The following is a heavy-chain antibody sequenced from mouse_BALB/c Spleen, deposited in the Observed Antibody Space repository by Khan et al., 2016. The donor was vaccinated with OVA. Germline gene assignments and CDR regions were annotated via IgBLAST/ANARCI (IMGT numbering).Heavy chain of an antibody. J-gene: IGHJ3*01. D-gene: IGHD1-1*01. CDR2: INPSTGYS. V-gene: IGHV1-7*01. CDR3: ANHGSTSAWFAY. Sequence: VELVESGAELAKPGASVKMSCKASGYTFTSYWMHWVKQRPGQGLEWIGYINPSTGYSEFNQKFKDKATLTADKSSSTAYMKPSSMTSDDSAVYYCANHGSTSAWFAYWGQGTLVTVSA. CDR1: GYTFTSYW.